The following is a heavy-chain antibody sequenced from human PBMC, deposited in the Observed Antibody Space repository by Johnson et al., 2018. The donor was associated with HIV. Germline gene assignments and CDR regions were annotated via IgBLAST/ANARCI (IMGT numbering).Heavy chain of an antibody. CDR3: ARSSWYGGAFDI. J-gene: IGHJ3*02. D-gene: IGHD6-13*01. CDR1: GFTFSSYD. Sequence: VQLVESGGGLVQPGGSLRLSCAASGFTFSSYDMHWVRQATGKGLEWVSAIGTAGDTYYPGSVKGRFTISRENAKNSLYLQMNSLRAVDTAVYYCARSSWYGGAFDIWVQGTMVTVSS. CDR2: IGTAGDT. V-gene: IGHV3-13*01.